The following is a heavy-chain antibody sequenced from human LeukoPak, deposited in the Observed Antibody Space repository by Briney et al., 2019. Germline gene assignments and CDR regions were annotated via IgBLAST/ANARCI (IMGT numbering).Heavy chain of an antibody. Sequence: GESLKISCTASGYSFTTYWIGWVRQMPGKGLEWMGIIYPGDSDTRYSPSFQGQVTISADKSISTAYLQWSSLKASDTAMYYCARPSGSYYLDAFDIWGQGTMVTVSS. J-gene: IGHJ3*02. D-gene: IGHD1-26*01. CDR3: ARPSGSYYLDAFDI. CDR2: IYPGDSDT. CDR1: GYSFTTYW. V-gene: IGHV5-51*01.